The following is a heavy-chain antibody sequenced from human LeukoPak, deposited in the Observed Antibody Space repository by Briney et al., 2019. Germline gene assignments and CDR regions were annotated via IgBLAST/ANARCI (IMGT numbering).Heavy chain of an antibody. CDR3: ARPGVGSGRYGAFDI. J-gene: IGHJ3*02. CDR2: IYYSGST. Sequence: SQTLSLTCTVSGGSISRYYWSWIRQPPGKGLEWIGYIYYSGSTDYNPSLKSRVTISVDTSKNQFSLKLSSVTAADTAVYYCARPGVGSGRYGAFDIWGQGTMVTVSS. V-gene: IGHV4-59*08. D-gene: IGHD5-18*01. CDR1: GGSISRYY.